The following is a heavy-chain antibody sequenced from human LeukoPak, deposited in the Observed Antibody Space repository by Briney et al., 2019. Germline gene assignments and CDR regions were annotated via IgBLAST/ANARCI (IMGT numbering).Heavy chain of an antibody. CDR2: ITGSGGNT. CDR1: GFIFSSYS. V-gene: IGHV3-23*01. Sequence: GGPLRLSCAASGFIFSSYSMSWVRQAPGKGLEWVSVITGSGGNTYYADSVKGRFTISKDNSKNTVYLQMSSLRVDDTAVYYCAKAASSSWPSYYYGMDVWGQGTMVTVSS. D-gene: IGHD6-13*01. CDR3: AKAASSSWPSYYYGMDV. J-gene: IGHJ6*02.